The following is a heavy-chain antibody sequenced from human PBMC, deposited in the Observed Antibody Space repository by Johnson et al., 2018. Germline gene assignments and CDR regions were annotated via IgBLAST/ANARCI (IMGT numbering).Heavy chain of an antibody. J-gene: IGHJ3*02. V-gene: IGHV4-39*07. Sequence: QVQLQESGPGLVKPSETLSLTCTVSGGSISSSTYYWGWIRQPPGKGLEWIGNIYYTGSTYCNPSLKSRVTISVDTSKNQFSLKLSSVTAPDTAVYYCAGEPLTFYALDIWGQGTMVTVSS. D-gene: IGHD2/OR15-2a*01. CDR1: GGSISSSTYY. CDR2: IYYTGST. CDR3: AGEPLTFYALDI.